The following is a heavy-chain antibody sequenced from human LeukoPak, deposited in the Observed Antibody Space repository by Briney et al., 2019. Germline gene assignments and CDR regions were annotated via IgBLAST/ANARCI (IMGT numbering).Heavy chain of an antibody. V-gene: IGHV1-2*02. CDR3: AVLEQLTDY. D-gene: IGHD1-1*01. J-gene: IGHJ4*02. CDR2: INPNSGGT. CDR1: GYTFTGYD. Sequence: ASVKVSCKASGYTFTGYDMHWVRQAPGQGLEWMGWINPNSGGTNSAQKFQGRVTMTRATSISTTYMELSSLRSDDTAVYYCAVLEQLTDYWGQGTLVTVSS.